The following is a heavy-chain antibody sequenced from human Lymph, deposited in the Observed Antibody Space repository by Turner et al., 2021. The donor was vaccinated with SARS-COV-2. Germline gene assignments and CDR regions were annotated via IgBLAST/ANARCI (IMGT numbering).Heavy chain of an antibody. D-gene: IGHD3-22*01. CDR3: ARDRDSSGWVDY. V-gene: IGHV3-30*04. CDR1: GFTFSSYA. CDR2: ISDEGSDK. Sequence: QVQLVESGGGVVQPGRSLRLSCAASGFTFSSYAMHWVRQAPGKGLEWVAFISDEGSDKYYADSVKGRFTFSRDNSKNTLYLQMNSLRAEDTAVYYCARDRDSSGWVDYWGQGTLDTVSS. J-gene: IGHJ4*02.